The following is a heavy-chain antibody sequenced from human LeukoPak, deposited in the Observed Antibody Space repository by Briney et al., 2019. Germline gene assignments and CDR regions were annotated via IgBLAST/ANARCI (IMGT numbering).Heavy chain of an antibody. V-gene: IGHV4-4*07. CDR3: AREEYNDSSGRIL. D-gene: IGHD3-22*01. Sequence: PSETLSLTCAVSSASVTSHHWAWIRQPAGRGLEWIGRIYPSGSTHYNPSLRSRVTISLDKSKNQFSLKLTSVTAADTAVYFCAREEYNDSSGRILWGQGTLVSVSS. CDR2: IYPSGST. CDR1: SASVTSHH. J-gene: IGHJ4*02.